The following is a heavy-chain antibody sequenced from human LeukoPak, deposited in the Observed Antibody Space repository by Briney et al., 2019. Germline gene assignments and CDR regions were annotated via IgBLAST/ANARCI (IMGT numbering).Heavy chain of an antibody. D-gene: IGHD5-24*01. CDR2: ITNDGSST. V-gene: IGHV3-74*01. CDR1: GLTFSSHW. CDR3: ARDRVGRDGYNYYFDY. Sequence: SGGSLRLSCAASGLTFSSHWMHWVRQAPGKGLVWVSRITNDGSSTTYADSVEGRFTISRDNAKNMLYLQVNSLRAEDTAVYYCARDRVGRDGYNYYFDYWGQGTLVTVSS. J-gene: IGHJ4*02.